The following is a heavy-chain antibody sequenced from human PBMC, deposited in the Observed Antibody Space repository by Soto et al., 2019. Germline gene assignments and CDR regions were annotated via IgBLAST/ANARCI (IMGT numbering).Heavy chain of an antibody. J-gene: IGHJ6*02. CDR1: GFTFSSYA. CDR2: ISYDGSNK. V-gene: IGHV3-30-3*02. D-gene: IGHD1-1*01. CDR3: AKLEPWYGMDV. Sequence: QVQLVESGGGVVQPGRSLRLSCAASGFTFSSYAMHWVRQAPGKGLEWVAVISYDGSNKYYADSVKGRFTISRDNSKNTLYLQMNSLRAEDTAVYYCAKLEPWYGMDVWGQGTTVTVSS.